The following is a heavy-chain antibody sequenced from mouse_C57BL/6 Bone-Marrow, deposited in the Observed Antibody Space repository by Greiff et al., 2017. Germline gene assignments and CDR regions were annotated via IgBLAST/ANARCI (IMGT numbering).Heavy chain of an antibody. V-gene: IGHV1-55*01. J-gene: IGHJ4*01. CDR2: IYPGSGST. D-gene: IGHD2-4*01. CDR3: ARSRDYDGAMDY. Sequence: QVQLQQPGAELVKPGASVKMSCKASGYTFTSYWITWVKQRPGQSLEWIGDIYPGSGSTNYNEKFKSKATLTVDTSSSTAYMQLSSLTSEDSAVYYCARSRDYDGAMDYWGQGTSVTVSS. CDR1: GYTFTSYW.